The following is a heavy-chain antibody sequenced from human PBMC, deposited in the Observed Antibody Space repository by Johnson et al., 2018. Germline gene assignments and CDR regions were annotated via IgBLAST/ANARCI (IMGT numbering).Heavy chain of an antibody. CDR1: GFTFSSYG. CDR3: AKDPSVTTDYYFYYMDV. V-gene: IGHV3-30*18. CDR2: ISYDGSNK. Sequence: QVQLQESGGGVVQPGRSLRLSCAASGFTFSSYGMHWVRQAPGKGLEWVAVISYDGSNKYYADSVKGRFTISRDNSKNTLYLQMNSRGAEDTAVYYRAKDPSVTTDYYFYYMDVWGKGTTVTVSS. D-gene: IGHD4-17*01. J-gene: IGHJ6*03.